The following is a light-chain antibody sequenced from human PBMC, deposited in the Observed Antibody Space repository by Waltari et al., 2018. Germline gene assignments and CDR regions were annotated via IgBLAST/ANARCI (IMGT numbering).Light chain of an antibody. V-gene: IGKV3-20*01. CDR3: EKYGNLPAT. CDR1: QSVSRT. J-gene: IGKJ1*01. CDR2: VTS. Sequence: EIVLTQSPGTLSLSPGERATLSCRASQSVSRTLAWYQQKPGQALRLLIYVTSSRSAGITASLSGSGFGRGFSITISRLETEDFTVCYCEKYGNLPATFGQGTKVEIK.